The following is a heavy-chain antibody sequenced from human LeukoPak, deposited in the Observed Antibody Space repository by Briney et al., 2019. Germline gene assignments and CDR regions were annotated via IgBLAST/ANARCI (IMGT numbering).Heavy chain of an antibody. CDR2: IYPGDSDT. CDR1: GYSFTSYW. V-gene: IGHV5-51*01. J-gene: IGHJ4*02. D-gene: IGHD3-3*01. Sequence: GESLKISCKGPGYSFTSYWIGWVRQMPGKGLEWMGIIYPGDSDTRYSPSFQGQVTISADKSISTAYLQWSGLKASDTAMYYCARPEADFWSGYSNYWGQGTLVTVSS. CDR3: ARPEADFWSGYSNY.